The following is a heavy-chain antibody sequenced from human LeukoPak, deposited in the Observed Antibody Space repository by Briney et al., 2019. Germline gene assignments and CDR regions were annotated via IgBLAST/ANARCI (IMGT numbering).Heavy chain of an antibody. CDR2: IYYSGST. V-gene: IGHV4-59*12. Sequence: SETLSLTCTVSGGSISSYYWSWIRQPPGKGLEWIGYIYYSGSTNYNPSLKSRVTISVDTSKNQFSLKLSSVTAADTAVYYCARNRRFLEWFDYWGQGTLVTVSS. CDR3: ARNRRFLEWFDY. CDR1: GGSISSYY. J-gene: IGHJ4*02. D-gene: IGHD3-3*01.